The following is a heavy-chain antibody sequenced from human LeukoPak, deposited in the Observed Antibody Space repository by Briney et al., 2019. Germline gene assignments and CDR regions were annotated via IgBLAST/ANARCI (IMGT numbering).Heavy chain of an antibody. J-gene: IGHJ4*02. V-gene: IGHV4-4*02. D-gene: IGHD3-3*01. CDR2: IYHSGST. CDR3: ARDWWSGYLDY. Sequence: PSETLSLTCAVSGGSISSSNWWSWVRQPPGKGLEWIGEIYHSGSTNYNPSLESRVTISIDTSKNQFSLKLSSVTAADTAVYYCARDWWSGYLDYWGQGTLVTVSS. CDR1: GGSISSSNW.